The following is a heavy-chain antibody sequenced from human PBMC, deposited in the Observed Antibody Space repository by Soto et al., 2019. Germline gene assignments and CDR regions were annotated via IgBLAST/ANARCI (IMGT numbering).Heavy chain of an antibody. D-gene: IGHD3-3*01. V-gene: IGHV3-23*01. CDR2: ISGSGGST. CDR3: VFHLEDGMADDV. J-gene: IGHJ3*01. Sequence: RKGLEWVSAISGSGGSTYYADSVKGRFTISRDNSKNTLYLQMNSVSAEDTAVYYFVFHLEDGMADDV.